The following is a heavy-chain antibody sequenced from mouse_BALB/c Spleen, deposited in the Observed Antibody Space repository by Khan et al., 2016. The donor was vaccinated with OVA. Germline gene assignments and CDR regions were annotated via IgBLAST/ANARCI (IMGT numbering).Heavy chain of an antibody. D-gene: IGHD6-2*01. CDR3: ARISSYWYSDV. J-gene: IGHJ1*01. V-gene: IGHV9-1*02. CDR2: INTYTGEP. Sequence: QIQLVQSGPELKKPGETVKISCKASGYTFTNYGMNWVKQAPGKGLKWMGWINTYTGEPTYADDFKGRFVFSLETSASPAYLQLSNLKNEDRTTYFCARISSYWYSDVWGAGTTVTVSS. CDR1: GYTFTNYG.